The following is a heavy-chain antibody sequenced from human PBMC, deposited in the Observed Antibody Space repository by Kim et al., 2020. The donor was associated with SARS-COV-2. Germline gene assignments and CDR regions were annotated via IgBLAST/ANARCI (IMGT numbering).Heavy chain of an antibody. CDR2: INTNTGNP. Sequence: ASVKVSCKASGYTFTSYAMNWVRQAPGQGLEWMGWINTNTGNPTYAQGFTGRFVFSLDTSVSTAYLQISSLKAEDTAVYYCAREPKPHYYDSSGYHFGYYYGMDVWGQGTTVTVSS. V-gene: IGHV7-4-1*02. CDR1: GYTFTSYA. J-gene: IGHJ6*02. D-gene: IGHD3-22*01. CDR3: AREPKPHYYDSSGYHFGYYYGMDV.